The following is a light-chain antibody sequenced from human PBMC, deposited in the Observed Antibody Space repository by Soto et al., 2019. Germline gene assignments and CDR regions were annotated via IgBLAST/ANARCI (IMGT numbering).Light chain of an antibody. CDR1: HDIHVF. CDR2: SAS. CDR3: QKFNNYPLS. Sequence: DIELTQSPSFLSASQGDRVTITCRASHDIHVFLAWYQHKPGKAPRLLIDSASTLQGGVPSRFSGRRSGTEFTLTINGLQPEDVATYYCQKFNNYPLSFGPGTKVDIK. J-gene: IGKJ3*01. V-gene: IGKV1-9*01.